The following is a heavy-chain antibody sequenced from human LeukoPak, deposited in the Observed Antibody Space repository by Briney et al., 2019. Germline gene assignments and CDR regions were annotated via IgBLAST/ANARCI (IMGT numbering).Heavy chain of an antibody. Sequence: PGGSLRLSCAASRFTFSSYSMNWVRPAPGKGLEWVSPISSSSSYIYYADSVKGRFTISRDNAKNSLYLQMNSLRAEDTAVYYGARAYRLVVTSPAEYYFDYWGQGTLVTVSS. J-gene: IGHJ4*02. CDR2: ISSSSSYI. CDR1: RFTFSSYS. V-gene: IGHV3-21*01. CDR3: ARAYRLVVTSPAEYYFDY. D-gene: IGHD4-23*01.